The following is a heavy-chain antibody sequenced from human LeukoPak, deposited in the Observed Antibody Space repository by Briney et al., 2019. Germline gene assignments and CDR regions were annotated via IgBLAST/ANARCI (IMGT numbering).Heavy chain of an antibody. D-gene: IGHD2-15*01. Sequence: ASVKVSCKASGYTFTGYYMHWVRQAPGQGLEWMGWINPNSGGTNYAQKFQGRVTMTRDTSISTAYMELSRLRSDDTAVYYCARDRSSPNYYYMDVWGKGTTVTVSS. CDR1: GYTFTGYY. CDR2: INPNSGGT. J-gene: IGHJ6*03. CDR3: ARDRSSPNYYYMDV. V-gene: IGHV1-2*02.